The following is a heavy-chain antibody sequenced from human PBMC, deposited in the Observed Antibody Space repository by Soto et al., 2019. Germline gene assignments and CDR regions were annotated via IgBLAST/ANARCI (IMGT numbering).Heavy chain of an antibody. CDR3: AKNFCYFGSGSFFRGMDV. Sequence: QVLLVQSGAEVTKPGSSVKVSCKTSGDTFGSYAISWVRQAPGQGLEWMGGIIPFIRASNYAQKFQGRVTITADKSKNTMNRDLISLRVEDTGLYYCAKNFCYFGSGSFFRGMDVWGQGTTVTVSS. J-gene: IGHJ6*02. CDR2: IIPFIRAS. D-gene: IGHD3-10*01. CDR1: GDTFGSYA. V-gene: IGHV1-69*06.